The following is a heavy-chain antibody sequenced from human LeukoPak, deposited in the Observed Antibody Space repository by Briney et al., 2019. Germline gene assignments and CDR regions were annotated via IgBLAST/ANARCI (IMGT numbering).Heavy chain of an antibody. CDR3: ARSNQADDY. D-gene: IGHD1-14*01. CDR2: INPGGSSI. CDR1: GFTFSSYW. V-gene: IGHV3-74*01. Sequence: PGGSLRLSCAASGFTFSSYWMHWVRQVPGKGLVWVARINPGGSSITYADSVKGRFTSSRDNAKNTLYLQMDSLRAEVTGVYYGARSNQADDYWGQGTLVTVSS. J-gene: IGHJ4*02.